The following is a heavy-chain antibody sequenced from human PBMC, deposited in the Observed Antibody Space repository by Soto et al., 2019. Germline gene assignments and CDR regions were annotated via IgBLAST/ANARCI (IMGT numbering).Heavy chain of an antibody. CDR2: IIPILGIA. D-gene: IGHD2-21*02. CDR3: ARDRGDGGENY. V-gene: IGHV1-69*08. CDR1: GGTFSSYT. J-gene: IGHJ4*02. Sequence: QVQLVQSGAEVKKPGSSVKVSCKASGGTFSSYTISWVRQAPGQGLEWMGRIIPILGIANYAQKFQGRVTIPAEKSTSTAYTELSSLRSEDTAVYYCARDRGDGGENYWGPGTLVTVSS.